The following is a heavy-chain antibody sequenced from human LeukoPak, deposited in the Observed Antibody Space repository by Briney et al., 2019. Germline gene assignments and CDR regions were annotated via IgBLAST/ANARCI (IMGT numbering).Heavy chain of an antibody. D-gene: IGHD4-17*01. V-gene: IGHV3-48*03. CDR1: GFTFSSYE. Sequence: GGSLRLSCAASGFTFSSYEMNWVRQAPGKGLEWVSYISTSVGTIYYTDSVKGRFTISRDNAENPPYMQMNSVRAEDSAVYYCAKEASCGDLEYWGQGTLVTVSS. J-gene: IGHJ4*02. CDR2: ISTSVGTI. CDR3: AKEASCGDLEY.